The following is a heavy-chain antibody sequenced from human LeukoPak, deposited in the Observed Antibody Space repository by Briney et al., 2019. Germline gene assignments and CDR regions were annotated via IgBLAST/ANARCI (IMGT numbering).Heavy chain of an antibody. Sequence: SETLSLTCIVTGGSIHSSSYYWGWIRQPPGKGLEYIGTIYYSGSTYYNPSLKSRVTISIDTSKNQFSLKLSSVTAADTAVYYCARLGYSGYDYYFDYWGQGTRVTVSS. CDR2: IYYSGST. D-gene: IGHD5-12*01. CDR1: GGSIHSSSYY. V-gene: IGHV4-39*01. CDR3: ARLGYSGYDYYFDY. J-gene: IGHJ4*02.